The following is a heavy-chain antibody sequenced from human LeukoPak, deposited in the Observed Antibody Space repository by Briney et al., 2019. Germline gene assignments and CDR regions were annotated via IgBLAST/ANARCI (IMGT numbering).Heavy chain of an antibody. D-gene: IGHD3-22*01. CDR1: GFTFSNYW. CDR3: ARAADTSGYYQYGMDV. CDR2: INSDGSSA. Sequence: GGSLRLSCAASGFTFSNYWMHWVRQAPGKGLVWVSRINSDGSSAIYADSVKGRFTISRDNARNTLYLQMNSLRAEDTALYYCARAADTSGYYQYGMDVWGQGTTVTVSS. V-gene: IGHV3-74*01. J-gene: IGHJ6*02.